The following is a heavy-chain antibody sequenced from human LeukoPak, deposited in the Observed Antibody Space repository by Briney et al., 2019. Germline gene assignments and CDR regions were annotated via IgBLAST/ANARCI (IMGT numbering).Heavy chain of an antibody. CDR2: ISGGGGGT. V-gene: IGHV3-23*01. CDR1: GFTFHTYA. Sequence: GGSLRLSCAPSGFTFHTYAMAWVRQTPEGGLEWVSSISGGGGGTYYAHSVKGRFTISRDNGNNTLYLQMNGLTAADTAFYYCAKVRGVGTHIWLLPWDLWGQGTLVTVSS. CDR3: AKVRGVGTHIWLLPWDL. J-gene: IGHJ1*01. D-gene: IGHD3-10*01.